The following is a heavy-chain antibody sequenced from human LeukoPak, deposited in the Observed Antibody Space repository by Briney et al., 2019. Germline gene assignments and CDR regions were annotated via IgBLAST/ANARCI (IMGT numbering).Heavy chain of an antibody. J-gene: IGHJ4*02. CDR1: GYSISNGNY. CDR3: ARDGGVAAAGTLSLDS. V-gene: IGHV4-38-2*02. Sequence: SETLSLTCTVSGYSISNGNYWHWIRQSPGKGLEWIGNIYHSGSTHYKSSLKSRVTISVDTFNNQFSLKLNFVTAADTAVYYCARDGGVAAAGTLSLDSWGQGILVTVSS. CDR2: IYHSGST. D-gene: IGHD6-13*01.